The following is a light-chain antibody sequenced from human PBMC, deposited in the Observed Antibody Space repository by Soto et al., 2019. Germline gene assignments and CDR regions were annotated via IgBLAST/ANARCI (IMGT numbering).Light chain of an antibody. CDR2: DAS. Sequence: EIVMTQSPATLSVSPGERATLSCRASQGLINNYLVWYQQKPGQAPRLLIYDASTRATGTPARFSGSGSGTEFTLTISSLQSEDFAVYYCQQYNAWPLTFGGGTTVEIK. CDR3: QQYNAWPLT. V-gene: IGKV3-15*01. CDR1: QGLINN. J-gene: IGKJ4*01.